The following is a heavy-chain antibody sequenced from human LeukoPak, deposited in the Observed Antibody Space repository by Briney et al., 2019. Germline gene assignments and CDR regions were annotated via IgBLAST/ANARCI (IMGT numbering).Heavy chain of an antibody. Sequence: SETLSLTCTVSGGSISSYYWSWIRQPPGKGLEWIWYIYYSGSTNYNPSLNSRVSISVEMSKNQFSLKLSSVTAADTAVYFCATTPNFGSGYPRYFFDYWGQGILVTVSS. V-gene: IGHV4-59*12. CDR2: IYYSGST. CDR3: ATTPNFGSGYPRYFFDY. J-gene: IGHJ4*02. D-gene: IGHD3-22*01. CDR1: GGSISSYY.